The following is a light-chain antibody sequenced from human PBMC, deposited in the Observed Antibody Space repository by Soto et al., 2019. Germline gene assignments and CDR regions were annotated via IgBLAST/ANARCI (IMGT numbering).Light chain of an antibody. Sequence: EIVMTQSPATLSVSPGERATLSCRASQSVSSNLAWYQQTPGQAPMLLIYGASTRAPGIPARFSGSGSGTAFTRTITSLQTEYFAVYYGQQSNNWPHTFGGGTKVEIK. CDR1: QSVSSN. CDR2: GAS. J-gene: IGKJ4*01. CDR3: QQSNNWPHT. V-gene: IGKV3-15*01.